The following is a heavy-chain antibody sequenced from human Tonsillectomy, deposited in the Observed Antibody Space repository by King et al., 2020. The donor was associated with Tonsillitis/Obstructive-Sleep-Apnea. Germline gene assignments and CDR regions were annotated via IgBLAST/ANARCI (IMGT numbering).Heavy chain of an antibody. Sequence: QLVESGGGLVQPGGSLRLSCAASGFTFISYSMNWVRQAPGKGLEWVSYISRSSSTIYFADSVKGRFTISRDNAKNSLYLQMNSLRDEDTAVYYCVRDIFGSEEHTPYYMDVWGKGTTVTVSS. D-gene: IGHD3-10*02. CDR2: ISRSSSTI. CDR1: GFTFISYS. V-gene: IGHV3-48*02. CDR3: VRDIFGSEEHTPYYMDV. J-gene: IGHJ6*03.